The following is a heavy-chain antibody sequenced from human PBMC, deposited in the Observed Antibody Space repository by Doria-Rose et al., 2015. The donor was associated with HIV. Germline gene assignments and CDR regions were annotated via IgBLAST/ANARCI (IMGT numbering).Heavy chain of an antibody. V-gene: IGHV3-21*01. J-gene: IGHJ4*02. D-gene: IGHD3-10*01. CDR1: GFTFSSHR. CDR2: ISSTSAYI. CDR3: ATGVTLDY. Sequence: VQLVESGGGLVRPGGSLRLSCATSGFTFSSHRINWVRQAPGKGLEWVSSISSTSAYINYADPVRGRFTISRDNARNSLYLQMDSLRAADTAIYYCATGVTLDYWGQGTLVTVSS.